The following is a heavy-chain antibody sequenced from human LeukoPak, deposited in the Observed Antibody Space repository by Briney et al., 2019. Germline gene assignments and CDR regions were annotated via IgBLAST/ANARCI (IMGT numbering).Heavy chain of an antibody. V-gene: IGHV4-4*07. CDR1: GGSISSYY. D-gene: IGHD2-15*01. J-gene: IGHJ5*02. CDR3: ARVYCSGGSCYEDNWFDP. CDR2: IYTSGST. Sequence: SETLSLTCTVSGGSISSYYWSWIRQPAGKGLEWIERIYTSGSTNYNPSLKSRVTMSVDTSKNQFSLKLSSVTAADTAVYYCARVYCSGGSCYEDNWFDPWGQGTLVTVSS.